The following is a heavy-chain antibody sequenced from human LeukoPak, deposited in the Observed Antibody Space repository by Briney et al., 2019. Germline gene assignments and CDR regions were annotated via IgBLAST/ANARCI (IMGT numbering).Heavy chain of an antibody. CDR1: GYTFTSYG. V-gene: IGHV1-18*01. CDR3: ARDRKMGLLWFGELPFDY. D-gene: IGHD3-10*01. CDR2: ISAYNGNT. Sequence: ASVKVSCKASGYTFTSYGISWVRQAPGQGLEWMGWISAYNGNTNYAQKLQGRVTMTTDTSTSTAYMELRSLRSDDTAVYYCARDRKMGLLWFGELPFDYWGQGTLVTVSS. J-gene: IGHJ4*02.